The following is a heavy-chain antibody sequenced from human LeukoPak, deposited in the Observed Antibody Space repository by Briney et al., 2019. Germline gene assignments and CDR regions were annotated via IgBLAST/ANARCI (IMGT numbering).Heavy chain of an antibody. D-gene: IGHD2-15*01. J-gene: IGHJ3*02. Sequence: PGGSLRLSCAASGFTFSSYSMNWVRQAPGKGLEWVSSISSSSSYIYYADSVKGRFTISRDNAKNSLYLQMNSLRAEDTAVYYCARDLIVVVVAASGDAFDIWGQGTMVTVSS. CDR3: ARDLIVVVVAASGDAFDI. CDR2: ISSSSSYI. CDR1: GFTFSSYS. V-gene: IGHV3-21*01.